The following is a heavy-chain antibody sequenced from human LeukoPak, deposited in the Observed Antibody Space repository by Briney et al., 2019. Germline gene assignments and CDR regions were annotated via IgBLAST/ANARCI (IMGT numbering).Heavy chain of an antibody. CDR2: INHSGST. CDR3: ARGHGVRTTHNGMDV. CDR1: GGSFSGYY. Sequence: PSETLSLTCAVYGGSFSGYYWSWIRQPPGKGLEWIGEINHSGSTNYNPSLKSRVTISVDTSKNQFSLKLSSVTAADTAVYYCARGHGVRTTHNGMDVWGQGTTVTVSS. J-gene: IGHJ6*02. D-gene: IGHD1-1*01. V-gene: IGHV4-34*01.